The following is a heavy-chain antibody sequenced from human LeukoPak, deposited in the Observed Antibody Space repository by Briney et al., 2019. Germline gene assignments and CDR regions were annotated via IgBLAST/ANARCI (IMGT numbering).Heavy chain of an antibody. J-gene: IGHJ5*02. D-gene: IGHD6-13*01. CDR2: IYHSGSA. CDR1: GGSISSFY. V-gene: IGHV4-59*12. Sequence: PSETLSLTCTVSGGSISSFYWSWIRQPPGKGLEWIGRIYHSGSADVTPSLKSRATISADRSKNQFSLKLSSVTAADTTVYYCARGDGVASASGGVDPWGQGTLVTVTS. CDR3: ARGDGVASASGGVDP.